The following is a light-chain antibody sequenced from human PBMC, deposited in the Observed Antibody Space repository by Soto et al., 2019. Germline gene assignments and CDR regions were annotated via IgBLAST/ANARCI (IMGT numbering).Light chain of an antibody. CDR3: HQYNNWPWT. Sequence: ETVMTQSPVTLSVPQGATSTLSCRASQRVSNHFAWYQQKPGQSPRLLIDAASTRAAGVPVRFSGSGSETEFTLTIRSLQSEDFALCYWHQYNNWPWTFGQGTKV. CDR1: QRVSNH. J-gene: IGKJ1*01. V-gene: IGKV3-15*01. CDR2: AAS.